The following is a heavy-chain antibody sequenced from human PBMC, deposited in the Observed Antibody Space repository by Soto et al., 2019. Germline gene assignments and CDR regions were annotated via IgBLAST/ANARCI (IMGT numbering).Heavy chain of an antibody. CDR3: ARVSIPGIYGEDV. Sequence: QQQLVQSGAEVKKPGSSVKVSCKASVGTFGNYAISWVRQAPGQWLEWMGKISPIVKTANYAQKFQGRITITADRSPRTDIAYMELSSLRSEDTALYYGARVSIPGIYGEDVWGQGTTVTFSS. D-gene: IGHD2-2*01. CDR2: ISPIVKTA. V-gene: IGHV1-69*06. CDR1: VGTFGNYA. J-gene: IGHJ6*02.